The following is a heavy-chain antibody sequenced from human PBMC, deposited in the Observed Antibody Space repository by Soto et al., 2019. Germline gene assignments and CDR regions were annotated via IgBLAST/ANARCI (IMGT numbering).Heavy chain of an antibody. CDR1: GYSISSGYY. V-gene: IGHV4-38-2*02. Sequence: SETLSLTCAVSGYSISSGYYWGWIRQPPGKGLEWIGSIYHSGSTYYNPSLKSRVTISVDTSKNQFSLKLSSVTAADTAVYYCARDIGGYLGLARRNWFDPWGQGTLVTVSS. CDR2: IYHSGST. D-gene: IGHD5-12*01. CDR3: ARDIGGYLGLARRNWFDP. J-gene: IGHJ5*02.